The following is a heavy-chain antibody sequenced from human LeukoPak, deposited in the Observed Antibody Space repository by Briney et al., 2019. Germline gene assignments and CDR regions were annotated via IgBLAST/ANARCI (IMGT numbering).Heavy chain of an antibody. CDR3: ARWDGYSSSPDY. D-gene: IGHD6-13*01. CDR2: INPNSADT. CDR1: GYSFTGYY. J-gene: IGHJ4*02. Sequence: GASVKVSCKASGYSFTGYYMHWVRQAPGQGLEWMGWINPNSADTGYAQKFQGRVTMTRGMSISTIYMELTRLRSDDTALYYCARWDGYSSSPDYWGQGTLVTVSS. V-gene: IGHV1-2*02.